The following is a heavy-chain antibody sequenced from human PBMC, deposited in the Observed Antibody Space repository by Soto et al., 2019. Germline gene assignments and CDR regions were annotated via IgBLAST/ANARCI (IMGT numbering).Heavy chain of an antibody. CDR2: ISSSGSTI. D-gene: IGHD5-12*01. CDR3: ARDLRRWLLFYSSTPQPCGTDV. Sequence: GGSLRLSCAASGFTFSDYYMSWIRQAPGKGLEWVSYISSSGSTIYYADSVKGRFTISRDNAKNSLYLQMNSLRAEDTAVYYCARDLRRWLLFYSSTPQPCGTDVWGQGTTVTGSS. CDR1: GFTFSDYY. V-gene: IGHV3-11*01. J-gene: IGHJ6*02.